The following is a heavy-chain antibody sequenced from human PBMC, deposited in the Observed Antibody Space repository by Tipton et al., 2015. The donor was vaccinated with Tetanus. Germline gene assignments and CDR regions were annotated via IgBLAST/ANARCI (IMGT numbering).Heavy chain of an antibody. CDR1: GFTFSSYA. D-gene: IGHD3-10*01. J-gene: IGHJ5*02. CDR2: ISGSGGST. Sequence: SLRLSCAASGFTFSSYAMSWVRQAPGKGLEWVSAISGSGGSTYYADSVKGRFTISRDNSKNTLYLQMNSLRAEDTAVYYCAKGGLKMYYYGSGAFDPWGQGTLVTVSS. CDR3: AKGGLKMYYYGSGAFDP. V-gene: IGHV3-23*01.